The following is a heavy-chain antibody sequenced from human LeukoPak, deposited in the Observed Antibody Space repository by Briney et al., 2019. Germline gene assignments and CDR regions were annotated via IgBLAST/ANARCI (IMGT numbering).Heavy chain of an antibody. Sequence: SETLSLTCAVYGGSFSGYYWSWIRQPPGKGLEWIGEINHSGSTNYNPSLKSRVTISVDTSKNQFSLKLSSVTAADTAVYYCARHEAVAGTDAFDIWGQGTMVTVSS. CDR2: INHSGST. CDR3: ARHEAVAGTDAFDI. D-gene: IGHD6-19*01. J-gene: IGHJ3*02. V-gene: IGHV4-34*01. CDR1: GGSFSGYY.